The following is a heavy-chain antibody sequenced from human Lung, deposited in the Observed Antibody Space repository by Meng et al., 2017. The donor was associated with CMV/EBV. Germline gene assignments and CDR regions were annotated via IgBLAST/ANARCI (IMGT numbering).Heavy chain of an antibody. CDR1: GVTVSNDS. CDR3: AKDSYDSPYFDS. D-gene: IGHD3-22*01. Sequence: SCGASGVTVSNDSMSWGRQGPGKGLEWVAVIIGSGGDTSDADSVKGRFTISRDNAKNTVYLQLNSLRAEDTATYYCAKDSYDSPYFDSWGQGILVTVSS. V-gene: IGHV3-23*01. J-gene: IGHJ4*02. CDR2: IIGSGGDT.